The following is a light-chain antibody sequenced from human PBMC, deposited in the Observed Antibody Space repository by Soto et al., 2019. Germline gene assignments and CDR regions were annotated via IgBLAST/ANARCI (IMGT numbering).Light chain of an antibody. J-gene: IGKJ2*01. CDR1: QSISSD. Sequence: DIQMTQSPSSLSASVGDRVTITCRASQSISSDLSWYQLKPGKAPKLLISTASSLQSGVPSRFSGSGSGTDFNLTITNLQPEDFATCYCQRSHGTPRTFGQGTNLESK. CDR3: QRSHGTPRT. V-gene: IGKV1-39*01. CDR2: TAS.